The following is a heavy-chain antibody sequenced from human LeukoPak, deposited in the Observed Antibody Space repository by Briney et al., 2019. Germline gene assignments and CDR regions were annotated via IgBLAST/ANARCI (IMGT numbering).Heavy chain of an antibody. CDR1: GYSFTSYW. V-gene: IGHV5-51*01. D-gene: IGHD2-2*01. CDR2: IYPGDSDT. Sequence: SGESLKISCKGSGYSFTSYWIGWVRQMPGKGLEWMGIIYPGDSDTRYSPSFQGQVTISADKSISTAYLQWSSLKASDTAMYYCARQGFYCSSTSCYDSDYYGMDVWGQGTTVTVSS. CDR3: ARQGFYCSSTSCYDSDYYGMDV. J-gene: IGHJ6*02.